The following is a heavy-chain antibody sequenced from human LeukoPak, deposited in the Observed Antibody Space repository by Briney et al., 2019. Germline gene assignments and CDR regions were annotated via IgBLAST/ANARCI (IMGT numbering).Heavy chain of an antibody. D-gene: IGHD5-18*01. CDR2: INPNSGGT. Sequence: ASVKVSCKASGYTFTGYYMHWVRQAPGQGLEWMGWINPNSGGTNYAQKFQGRVTMTRDTSISTAYMELSRLRSDDTAVYYCAREDTAMVEVYDYWGQGTLVTVPS. CDR1: GYTFTGYY. J-gene: IGHJ4*02. CDR3: AREDTAMVEVYDY. V-gene: IGHV1-2*02.